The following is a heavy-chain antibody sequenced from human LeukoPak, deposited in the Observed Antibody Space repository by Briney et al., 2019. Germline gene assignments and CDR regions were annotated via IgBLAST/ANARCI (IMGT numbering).Heavy chain of an antibody. J-gene: IGHJ4*02. CDR1: GFTFSSYW. V-gene: IGHV3-7*01. CDR3: ARDTGYSYGPIDY. D-gene: IGHD5-18*01. Sequence: QTGGSLRLSCAASGFTFSSYWMSWVRQAPGKGLEWVTDIRQDGSEKYCVDSVKGRFTISRDNAKNSLYLQMNSLRAEDTAVYYCARDTGYSYGPIDYGAEETLVTVSS. CDR2: IRQDGSEK.